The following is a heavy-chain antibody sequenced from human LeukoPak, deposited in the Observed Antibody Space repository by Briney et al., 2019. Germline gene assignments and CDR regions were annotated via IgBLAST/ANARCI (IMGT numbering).Heavy chain of an antibody. CDR3: AKEPYPIDYYDSSGSVDY. Sequence: SVKISCKVSGHTFTDYYMHWVQQAPGKGLEWMGRIIPILGIANYAQKFQGRVTITADKSTSTAYMELSSLRSEDTAVYYCAKEPYPIDYYDSSGSVDYWGQGTLVTVSS. CDR1: GHTFTDYY. V-gene: IGHV1-69*02. J-gene: IGHJ4*02. D-gene: IGHD3-22*01. CDR2: IIPILGIA.